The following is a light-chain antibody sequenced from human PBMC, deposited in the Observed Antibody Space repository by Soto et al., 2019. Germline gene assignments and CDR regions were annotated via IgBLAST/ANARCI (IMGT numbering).Light chain of an antibody. CDR1: QSVSSSY. CDR3: QQQSNWQIT. J-gene: IGKJ5*01. Sequence: DIVLTQAPGTMSLYTGERATLSCRASQSVSSSYLAWYKQKPGQAPRLIIYDASNRDTGIPDRLSGSGYGTDFTITISRLEPEDFAVDDGQQQSNWQITFGQGTRLEI. V-gene: IGKV3D-20*02. CDR2: DAS.